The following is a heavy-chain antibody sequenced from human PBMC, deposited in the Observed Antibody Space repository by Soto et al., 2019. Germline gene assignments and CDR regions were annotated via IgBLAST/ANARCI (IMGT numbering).Heavy chain of an antibody. CDR2: IYYSGST. CDR1: GGSISSGGYY. CDR3: ARVVTMVRGVIHTPDFDY. D-gene: IGHD3-10*01. J-gene: IGHJ4*02. V-gene: IGHV4-31*03. Sequence: QVQLQESGPGLVKPSQTLSLTCTVSGGSISSGGYYWSWIRQHPGKGLEWIGYIYYSGSTYYNPSLKSRLTVSVDTSKNQFSLKLSSVTAADTAVYYCARVVTMVRGVIHTPDFDYWGQGTLVTVSS.